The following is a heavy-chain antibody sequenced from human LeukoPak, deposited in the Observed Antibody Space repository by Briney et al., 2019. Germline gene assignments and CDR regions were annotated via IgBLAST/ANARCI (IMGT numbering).Heavy chain of an antibody. V-gene: IGHV4-59*01. J-gene: IGHJ4*02. CDR2: TYLNDHP. CDR3: ARGAGGSDY. CDR1: GASISYSY. Sequence: PSETLSLTCAVSGASISYSYWSWIRQPPGKGLEWIAYTYLNDHPKYNPSLESRVTISVDTSKNQFSLRMNSVTAADTAIYYCARGAGGSDYWGQGILVTVSS. D-gene: IGHD3-10*01.